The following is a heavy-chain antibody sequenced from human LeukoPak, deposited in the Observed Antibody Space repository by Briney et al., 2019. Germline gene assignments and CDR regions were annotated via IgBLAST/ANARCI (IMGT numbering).Heavy chain of an antibody. CDR3: ARDHSGNWFDP. CDR2: ISTYNGNT. V-gene: IGHV1-18*01. Sequence: GASVKVSCKASGYTFTSYDISWVRQAPGQGLEWMGWISTYNGNTNYAQKLQGRVTMTTDTITTTACMELRSLRSDDTAVYYCARDHSGNWFDPWGQGTLVTVSS. J-gene: IGHJ5*02. D-gene: IGHD1-26*01. CDR1: GYTFTSYD.